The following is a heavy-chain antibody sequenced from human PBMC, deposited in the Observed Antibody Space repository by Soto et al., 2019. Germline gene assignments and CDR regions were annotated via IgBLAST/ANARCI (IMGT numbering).Heavy chain of an antibody. CDR3: ARPRTIFGEKNWFDP. J-gene: IGHJ5*02. D-gene: IGHD3-3*01. Sequence: ASVKVSCKASGYTFTGYYMHWVRQAPGQGLEWMGWINPNSGGTNYAQKFQGWVTMTRDTSISTAYMEPSRLRSDDTAVYYCARPRTIFGEKNWFDPWGQGTLVTVSS. CDR2: INPNSGGT. V-gene: IGHV1-2*04. CDR1: GYTFTGYY.